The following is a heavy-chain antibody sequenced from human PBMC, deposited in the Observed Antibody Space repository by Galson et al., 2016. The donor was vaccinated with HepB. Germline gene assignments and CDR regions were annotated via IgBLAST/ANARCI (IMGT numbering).Heavy chain of an antibody. CDR2: MNPKTGNR. D-gene: IGHD3-10*01. V-gene: IGHV1-8*01. CDR1: GYSFTSYD. Sequence: SVKVSCKASGYSFTSYDINWVRQATGQGLEWMGWMNPKTGNRGYVQKFQGRVTLTTDTSINTAYMELSNLRSEDTAIYYCARGRPYYGSGSFSDFWGQGTMVTVSS. CDR3: ARGRPYYGSGSFSDF. J-gene: IGHJ3*01.